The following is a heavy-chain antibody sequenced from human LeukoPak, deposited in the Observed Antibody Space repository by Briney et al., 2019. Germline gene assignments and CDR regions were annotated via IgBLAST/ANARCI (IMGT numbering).Heavy chain of an antibody. J-gene: IGHJ5*02. D-gene: IGHD3-22*01. Sequence: GGSLRLSCAASGFTFSSYAMSWVRQAPGKGLEWVSAISGSGGSTYYADSVKGRFTISRDNSKNTLYQQMNSLRAEVTAVYYCAKDKSYYYSSGYSYWFGPWGQGALVTVSS. CDR2: ISGSGGST. V-gene: IGHV3-23*01. CDR3: AKDKSYYYSSGYSYWFGP. CDR1: GFTFSSYA.